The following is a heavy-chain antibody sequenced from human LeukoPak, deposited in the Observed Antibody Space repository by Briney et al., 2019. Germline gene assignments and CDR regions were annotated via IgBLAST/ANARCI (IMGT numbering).Heavy chain of an antibody. CDR2: IYTSGST. J-gene: IGHJ6*03. V-gene: IGHV4-61*02. Sequence: PSETLSLTCTVSGGSISSGTYHWSWIRQPAGKGLEWIGRIYTSGSTNYNPSLKSRVTISVDTSKNQFSLKLSSVTAADTAIYYCARDRPVSLSYYMDVWGKGTTVTISS. D-gene: IGHD2/OR15-2a*01. CDR3: ARDRPVSLSYYMDV. CDR1: GGSISSGTYH.